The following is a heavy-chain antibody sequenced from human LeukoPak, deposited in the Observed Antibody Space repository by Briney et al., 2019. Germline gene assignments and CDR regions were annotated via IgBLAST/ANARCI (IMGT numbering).Heavy chain of an antibody. Sequence: GGSLRLSCVVSGFTFDMSTMTWVRQAPGKGSEWVAKMKEDGTEIFYAGSVAGRFTISRDNSKNSLYLRMNSLRVEDTAVYYCATGGAPGGRFENWGQGTLVTVSS. J-gene: IGHJ4*02. CDR2: MKEDGTEI. D-gene: IGHD3-16*01. CDR3: ATGGAPGGRFEN. V-gene: IGHV3-7*01. CDR1: GFTFDMST.